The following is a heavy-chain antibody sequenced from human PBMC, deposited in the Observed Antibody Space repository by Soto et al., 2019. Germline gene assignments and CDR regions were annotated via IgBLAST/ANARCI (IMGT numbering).Heavy chain of an antibody. D-gene: IGHD3-10*01. Sequence: PGESLKISCKASGYRFSSYWIGWVRQKPGKGLEWMGIISPDDSETKYSPSFQGQVTISVDRSISTVSLHWSSLKASDSAMYYCERASPGGSQGSPPDIWGQGTLVTVSS. CDR1: GYRFSSYW. V-gene: IGHV5-51*01. CDR2: ISPDDSET. CDR3: ERASPGGSQGSPPDI. J-gene: IGHJ4*02.